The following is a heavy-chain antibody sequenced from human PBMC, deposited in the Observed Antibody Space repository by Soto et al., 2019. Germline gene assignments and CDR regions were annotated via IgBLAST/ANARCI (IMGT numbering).Heavy chain of an antibody. Sequence: EVQLVESGGGLVQPGGSLRLSCAASGFTFSSYDMHWVRQATGKGLEWVSTSSSAGDTYYPGSVKGRFTISRENAKNSLYLQRNSVRAGDTAVYYCAREGGYCTTSRCYRNCIDVWGQGATVAVSS. D-gene: IGHD2-8*01. CDR3: AREGGYCTTSRCYRNCIDV. CDR1: GFTFSSYD. J-gene: IGHJ6*02. V-gene: IGHV3-13*01. CDR2: SSSAGDT.